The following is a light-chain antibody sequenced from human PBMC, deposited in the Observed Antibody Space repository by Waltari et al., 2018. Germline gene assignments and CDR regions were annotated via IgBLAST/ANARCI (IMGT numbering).Light chain of an antibody. V-gene: IGKV2-30*02. J-gene: IGKJ1*01. CDR1: QSLVHSDGNTY. CDR2: KVS. CDR3: MQGTHWPWT. Sequence: DVVMSQSPLSLPVTLGQPAPISCRSSQSLVHSDGNTYLNWFQQRPGQSPRRLFYKVSNRDSVVPDRFSGSGSGTDCTLKISRVEAEDVGVYYCMQGTHWPWTFGQGTKVDIK.